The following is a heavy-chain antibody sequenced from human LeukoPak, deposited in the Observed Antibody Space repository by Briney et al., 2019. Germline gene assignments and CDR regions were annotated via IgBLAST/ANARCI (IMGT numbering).Heavy chain of an antibody. CDR2: IKEDGSEK. J-gene: IGHJ4*02. CDR1: GFTFGSYW. V-gene: IGHV3-7*05. Sequence: GGSLRLSCAASGFTFGSYWMSWVRQAPGKGLEWVANIKEDGSEKYYVDSVKGRFTISRDNAKNSLYLQMNSLRAEDTAVYYCARLDWNGIYCFDYWGQGTLVTVSS. CDR3: ARLDWNGIYCFDY. D-gene: IGHD1-1*01.